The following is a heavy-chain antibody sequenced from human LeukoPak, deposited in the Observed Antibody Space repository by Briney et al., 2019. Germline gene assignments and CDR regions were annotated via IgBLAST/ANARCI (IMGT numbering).Heavy chain of an antibody. J-gene: IGHJ4*02. CDR2: TYYRSKWYN. V-gene: IGHV6-1*01. D-gene: IGHD5-18*01. CDR1: GDSVSSNSAA. Sequence: SQTLSLTCAISGDSVSSNSAAWNWIRQSPSRGLEWLGRTYYRSKWYNDYAVSVKSRITINPDTSKNQFSLQLNSVTPEDTAVYYCARDRDAHNRRRGYSYGYGPGVFDYWGQGTLVTVSS. CDR3: ARDRDAHNRRRGYSYGYGPGVFDY.